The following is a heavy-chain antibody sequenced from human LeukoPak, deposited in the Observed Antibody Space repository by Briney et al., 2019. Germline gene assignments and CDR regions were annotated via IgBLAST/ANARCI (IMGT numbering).Heavy chain of an antibody. CDR1: GFTFSTYS. D-gene: IGHD7-27*01. CDR2: ISSSTRTT. V-gene: IGHV3-48*01. J-gene: IGHJ4*02. Sequence: GGSLRLSCTASGFTFSTYSMNWVRQAPGKGLEWLSYISSSTRTTYYADSVKGRLTLSRDNSKNTLYLQMTSLRAEDTALYYCARALNSNWGTYDYWGQGTLVTISS. CDR3: ARALNSNWGTYDY.